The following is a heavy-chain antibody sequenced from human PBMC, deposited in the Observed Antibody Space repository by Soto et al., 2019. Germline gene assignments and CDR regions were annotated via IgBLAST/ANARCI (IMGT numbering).Heavy chain of an antibody. CDR1: GYTFTSYA. Sequence: ASVKVSCKASGYTFTSYAMHWVRQAPGQRLEWMGWINAGNGNTKYSQKFQGRVTMTRDTSTSTAYMELSSLRSDDTAVYYCARDMVGRYFDCATSFDYWGQGTLVTVSS. CDR2: INAGNGNT. J-gene: IGHJ4*02. V-gene: IGHV1-3*01. D-gene: IGHD3-9*01. CDR3: ARDMVGRYFDCATSFDY.